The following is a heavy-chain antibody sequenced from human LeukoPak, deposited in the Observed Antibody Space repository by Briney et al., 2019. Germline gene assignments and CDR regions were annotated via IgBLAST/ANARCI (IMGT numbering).Heavy chain of an antibody. J-gene: IGHJ6*04. CDR3: AELGIAMIGGV. D-gene: IGHD3-10*02. CDR2: INSDGSFS. CDR1: GFAFSSSW. V-gene: IGHV3-74*01. Sequence: GSLRLSCAASGFAFSSSWMHWVRLPPGKGLVWVSRINSDGSFSVYADSVRGRFTISRDNAKNTLYLQMNSLRAEDTAVYYCAELGIAMIGGVWGKGTTVTISS.